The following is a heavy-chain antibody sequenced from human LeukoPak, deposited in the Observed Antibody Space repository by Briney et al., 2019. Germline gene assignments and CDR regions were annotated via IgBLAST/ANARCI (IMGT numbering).Heavy chain of an antibody. CDR2: ISSSSYI. CDR1: GFTFSSYS. CDR3: AQSPSVANQGY. Sequence: PGGSLRLSCAASGFTFSSYSMNWVRQAPGKGLEWVSSISSSSYIYYADSVKGRFTISRDNAKNSLYLQMNSLRAEDTAVYYCAQSPSVANQGYWGQGTLVTVSS. D-gene: IGHD5-12*01. J-gene: IGHJ4*02. V-gene: IGHV3-21*01.